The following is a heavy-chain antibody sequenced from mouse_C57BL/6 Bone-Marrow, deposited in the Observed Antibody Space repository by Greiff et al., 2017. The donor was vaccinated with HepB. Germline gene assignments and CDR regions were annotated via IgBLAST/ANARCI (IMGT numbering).Heavy chain of an antibody. J-gene: IGHJ1*03. D-gene: IGHD2-5*01. CDR3: ARSYSNYFWYFDV. V-gene: IGHV3-3*01. CDR1: GFSINSDCY. Sequence: EVKLMESGPSLVRPSQTLSLTCTVTGFSINSDCYWIWIRQFPGNKLEYIGYTFYSGITYYNPSLASRTYITRYTSKNQFSLKLSSVTTEDTATYYCARSYSNYFWYFDVWGTGTTVTVSS. CDR2: TFYSGIT.